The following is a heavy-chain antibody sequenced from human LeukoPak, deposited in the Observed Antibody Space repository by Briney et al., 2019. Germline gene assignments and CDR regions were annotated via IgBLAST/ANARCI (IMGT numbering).Heavy chain of an antibody. CDR1: GFTFSSYG. D-gene: IGHD6-19*01. CDR3: ARSKQYSSGWECIRPNPLLQYY. Sequence: GGSLRLSCAASGFTFSSYGMHWVRQAPGKGLVWVSRINSDGSSTSYADSAKGRFTISRDNAKNSLYLQMNSLRAEDTAVYYCARSKQYSSGWECIRPNPLLQYY. V-gene: IGHV3-74*01. J-gene: IGHJ6*01. CDR2: INSDGSST.